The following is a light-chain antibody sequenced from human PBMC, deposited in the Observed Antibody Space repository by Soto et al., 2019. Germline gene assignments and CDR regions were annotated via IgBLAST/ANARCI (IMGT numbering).Light chain of an antibody. J-gene: IGLJ3*02. CDR1: SSNTGADYD. CDR2: GNT. V-gene: IGLV1-40*01. CDR3: QSYDRSLNGWV. Sequence: QSVLTQPPSVSGAPGQRVTISCTGSSSNTGADYDVHWYQQLPGTALKLLIYGNTNRPSGVPDRISGSKSGTSASLAITGLQAEDEADYYCQSYDRSLNGWVFGGGTKLTVL.